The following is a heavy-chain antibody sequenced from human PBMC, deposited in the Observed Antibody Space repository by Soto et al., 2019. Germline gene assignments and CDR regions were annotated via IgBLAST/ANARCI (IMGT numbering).Heavy chain of an antibody. Sequence: QVQLVESGGGVVQPGRSLRLSCAASGFTFSSYGMHWVRQAPGKGLEWVAVIWYDGSNKYYADSVKGRFTISRDNSKNTLYLRMNSLRAEDTAVYYCARPTAVYDSSGYYYFDYWGQGTLVTVSS. J-gene: IGHJ4*02. CDR2: IWYDGSNK. D-gene: IGHD3-22*01. V-gene: IGHV3-33*01. CDR3: ARPTAVYDSSGYYYFDY. CDR1: GFTFSSYG.